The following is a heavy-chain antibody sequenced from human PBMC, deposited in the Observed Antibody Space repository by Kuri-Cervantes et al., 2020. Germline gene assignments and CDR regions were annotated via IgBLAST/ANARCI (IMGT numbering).Heavy chain of an antibody. J-gene: IGHJ6*02. CDR2: ISSSGSTI. CDR1: GFTFSSYS. CDR3: AKETRRGYSSSWYSGGIYYYYGMDV. Sequence: GGSLRLSCAASGFTFSSYSMNWVRQAPGKGLEWVSYISSSGSTIYYADSVKGRFTISRDNAKNSLYLQMNSLRAEDTALYYCAKETRRGYSSSWYSGGIYYYYGMDVWGQGTTVTVSS. D-gene: IGHD6-13*01. V-gene: IGHV3-48*04.